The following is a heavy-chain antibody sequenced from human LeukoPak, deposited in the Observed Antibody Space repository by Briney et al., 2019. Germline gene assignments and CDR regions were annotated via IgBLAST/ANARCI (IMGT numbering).Heavy chain of an antibody. J-gene: IGHJ4*02. D-gene: IGHD3-22*01. CDR1: GFTFTDYF. Sequence: GGSLRLSCVASGFTFTDYFMSWVRQAPGKGLEWVASIKHNGGEKYYVDSVKGRFTITRDNAKNSLYLEMSSLRVEDTAVYYCARDRGWRSSGYYLYHFDYWGQGTLVTFAS. CDR3: ARDRGWRSSGYYLYHFDY. CDR2: IKHNGGEK. V-gene: IGHV3-7*01.